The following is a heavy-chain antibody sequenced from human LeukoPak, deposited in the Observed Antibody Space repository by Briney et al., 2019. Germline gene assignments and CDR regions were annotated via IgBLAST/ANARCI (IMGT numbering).Heavy chain of an antibody. D-gene: IGHD1-26*01. V-gene: IGHV1-18*01. J-gene: IGHJ4*02. CDR1: HYTFTSYS. Sequence: ASVKVSCKASHYTFTSYSINWVRQAPGQGPEWMGWISPSNGNTEYAEKIQGRVTMTADTSTRTVYMELRSLQSDDTAVYYCAKDSGWELQEYFFDDWGQGTLVTVSS. CDR3: AKDSGWELQEYFFDD. CDR2: ISPSNGNT.